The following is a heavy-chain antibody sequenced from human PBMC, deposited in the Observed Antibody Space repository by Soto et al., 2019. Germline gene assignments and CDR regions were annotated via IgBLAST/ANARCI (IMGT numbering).Heavy chain of an antibody. Sequence: EVQLVESGGGLVQRGGSLRLSCAASGFTFSDHHMDWVRQAPGKGLEWVGRARNKAHSYTTAYAASVRGRFIISRDDSKNSLSLQMSSLKTDDTAVYFCTRLMGTSFDLWGQGTLVTVSS. CDR2: ARNKAHSYTT. D-gene: IGHD2-8*01. V-gene: IGHV3-72*01. CDR3: TRLMGTSFDL. CDR1: GFTFSDHH. J-gene: IGHJ4*02.